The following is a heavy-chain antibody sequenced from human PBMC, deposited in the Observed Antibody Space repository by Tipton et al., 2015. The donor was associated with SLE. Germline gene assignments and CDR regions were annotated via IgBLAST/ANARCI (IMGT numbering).Heavy chain of an antibody. V-gene: IGHV3-49*04. J-gene: IGHJ6*02. CDR2: IRAKAYGGTP. Sequence: SLRLSCTTSGFRFGDFALTWVRQAPGKGLEWVGYIRAKAYGGTPEYAPSVRGRFTVSRDDSKGVAYLQMNSLRAEDTAVYYCARDLLPAGGYGMDVWGQGTTVTVSS. D-gene: IGHD1-14*01. CDR3: ARDLLPAGGYGMDV. CDR1: GFRFGDFA.